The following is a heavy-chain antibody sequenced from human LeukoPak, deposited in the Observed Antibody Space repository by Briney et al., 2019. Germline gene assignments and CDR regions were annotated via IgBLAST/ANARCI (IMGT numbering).Heavy chain of an antibody. Sequence: GGSLRLSCAASGFTFSSYSMNWVRQAPGKGLEWVSSISSSSTYIYYADSVKGRFTISRDNAKNSLYLQMNSLRAEDTAVYYCARDLGIAVALDYWGQETLLTVSS. CDR3: ARDLGIAVALDY. CDR2: ISSSSTYI. J-gene: IGHJ4*02. CDR1: GFTFSSYS. V-gene: IGHV3-21*01. D-gene: IGHD6-19*01.